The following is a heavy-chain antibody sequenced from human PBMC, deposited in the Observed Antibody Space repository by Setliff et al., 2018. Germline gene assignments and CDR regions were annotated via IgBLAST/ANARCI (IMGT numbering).Heavy chain of an antibody. V-gene: IGHV3-23*01. J-gene: IGHJ4*02. D-gene: IGHD2-21*02. CDR2: ISGSGGST. CDR1: YFAFNRDA. CDR3: AKGHLSVAHCGADCYPFDS. Sequence: GGSLRLSCAASYFAFNRDALSWVRQAPGKGLEWVAAISGSGGSTYYANSVKGRFIVSRDNSKSTVYLQMNRLRGDDTAVYYCAKGHLSVAHCGADCYPFDSWGQGTLVTVSS.